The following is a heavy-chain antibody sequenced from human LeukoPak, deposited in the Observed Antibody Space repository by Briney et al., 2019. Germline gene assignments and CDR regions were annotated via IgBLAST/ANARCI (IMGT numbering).Heavy chain of an antibody. Sequence: PSETLSLTCTVSGGSISSYYWSWIRQPAGKGLEWIGRIYTSGSTNYNPSLKSRVTMSVDTSKNQFSLKLSSVTAADTAVYYCAGGSLFSAGNWFVPWGKGTLVTVSS. D-gene: IGHD2-15*01. CDR3: AGGSLFSAGNWFVP. CDR2: IYTSGST. V-gene: IGHV4-4*07. J-gene: IGHJ5*02. CDR1: GGSISSYY.